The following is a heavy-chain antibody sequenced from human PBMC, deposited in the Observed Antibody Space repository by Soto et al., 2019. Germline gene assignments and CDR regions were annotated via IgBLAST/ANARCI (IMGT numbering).Heavy chain of an antibody. Sequence: GGSLRLSCVVSGLTFSDYALAWVRQTPGKGLEWVSAIRGSGSDTYYADSVKGRFNISRDNSRNTMYLQMNSLRAEDSDIYYCAKDMYDSRGYYNFDSCGPG. V-gene: IGHV3-23*01. D-gene: IGHD3-22*01. J-gene: IGHJ4*02. CDR1: GLTFSDYA. CDR3: AKDMYDSRGYYNFDS. CDR2: IRGSGSDT.